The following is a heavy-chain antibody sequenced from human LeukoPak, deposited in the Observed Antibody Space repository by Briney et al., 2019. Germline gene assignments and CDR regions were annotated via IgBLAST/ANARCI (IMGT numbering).Heavy chain of an antibody. CDR2: ISWDGGST. CDR1: GFTFDDYA. Sequence: GGSLRLSCAASGFTFDDYAMHWVRQAPGKGLEWVSLISWDGGSTYYADSVKGRFTISRDNSKNSLYLQMNSLRAEDTALYYCAKSRGRRSLYYYYYMDVWGKGTTVTVSS. CDR3: AKSRGRRSLYYYYYMDV. J-gene: IGHJ6*03. V-gene: IGHV3-43D*03. D-gene: IGHD1-26*01.